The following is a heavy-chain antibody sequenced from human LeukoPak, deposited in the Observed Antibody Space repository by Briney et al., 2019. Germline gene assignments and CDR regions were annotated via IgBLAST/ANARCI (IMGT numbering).Heavy chain of an antibody. V-gene: IGHV1-69*05. CDR2: IIPIFGTA. CDR1: GGTFSSYA. CDR3: ASGLEWELPFFDY. D-gene: IGHD1-26*01. J-gene: IGHJ4*02. Sequence: ASVKVSCKASGGTFSSYAISWVRQAPGQGLEWMGGIIPIFGTANYAQKFQGRVTITTDESTSTAYMELSSLRSEDTAVYYCASGLEWELPFFDYWGQGTLVTVSS.